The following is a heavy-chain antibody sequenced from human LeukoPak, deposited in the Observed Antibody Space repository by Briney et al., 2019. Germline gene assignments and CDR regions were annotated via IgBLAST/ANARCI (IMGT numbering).Heavy chain of an antibody. D-gene: IGHD4-23*01. CDR2: IASDGSST. J-gene: IGHJ4*02. CDR1: GFTFSSYW. Sequence: GGSLRLSCAATGFTFSSYWMNWVRQAPGKGLVWVSRIASDGSSTTYADSVKGRFSISRDNAKNTLYLQMNSLRVEDTAVYYCARGRPHGNDYWGQGTLVTVSS. CDR3: ARGRPHGNDY. V-gene: IGHV3-74*01.